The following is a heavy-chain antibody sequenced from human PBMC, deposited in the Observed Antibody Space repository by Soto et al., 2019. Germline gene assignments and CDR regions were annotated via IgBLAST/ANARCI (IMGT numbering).Heavy chain of an antibody. J-gene: IGHJ5*02. CDR3: ARDPSPPIPQIVVVNKGILDP. D-gene: IGHD3-22*01. V-gene: IGHV1-3*01. Sequence: ASVKVSCKASGYSFTTYAIHWVRQAPGQRLEWMGWINAGNGNTKYSQKFQGRVTITRDTSANTAYMELSSLISEDTAVYYCARDPSPPIPQIVVVNKGILDPWGQGTLVTVSS. CDR2: INAGNGNT. CDR1: GYSFTTYA.